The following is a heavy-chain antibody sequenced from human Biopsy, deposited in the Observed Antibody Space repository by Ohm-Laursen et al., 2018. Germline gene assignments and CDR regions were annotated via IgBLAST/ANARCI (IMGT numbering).Heavy chain of an antibody. V-gene: IGHV4-59*01. D-gene: IGHD1-26*01. CDR2: IYYSGNT. Sequence: GTLSLTCIVSGGSINNFYWSWIRQPPGKGLEWIGIIYYSGNTKYNPSLKSRVTISVDTFRNQFSLKLSSVTAADTAVYYCARVRVWADSEGAFDPWGHGTMVTVSS. CDR1: GGSINNFY. J-gene: IGHJ3*01. CDR3: ARVRVWADSEGAFDP.